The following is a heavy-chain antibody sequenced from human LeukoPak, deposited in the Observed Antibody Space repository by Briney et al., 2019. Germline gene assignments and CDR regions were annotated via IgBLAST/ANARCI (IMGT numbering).Heavy chain of an antibody. D-gene: IGHD4-17*01. CDR3: AKDSDYAPGY. Sequence: QAGGSLRLSCAASGFTFDDYTMHWVRQAPGKGLEWVSLISWDGGDTYYADSVKGRFTISRDNSKNSLYLQMNSLRAEDTALYYCAKDSDYAPGYWGQGTLVTVSS. J-gene: IGHJ4*02. V-gene: IGHV3-43*01. CDR1: GFTFDDYT. CDR2: ISWDGGDT.